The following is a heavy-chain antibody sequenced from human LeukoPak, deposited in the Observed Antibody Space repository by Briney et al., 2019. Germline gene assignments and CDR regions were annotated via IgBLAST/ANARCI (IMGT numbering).Heavy chain of an antibody. Sequence: PGGSLRLSCAASGFTFSSYGMHWVRQAPGKGLDWVAFIRYDGSNKYYADSVKGRFTISRDNSKNTLYLQMNSLRAEDTAVYYCAKDGGYYYDSSGYGLDYWGQGTLVTVSS. CDR1: GFTFSSYG. D-gene: IGHD3-22*01. V-gene: IGHV3-30*02. CDR3: AKDGGYYYDSSGYGLDY. CDR2: IRYDGSNK. J-gene: IGHJ4*02.